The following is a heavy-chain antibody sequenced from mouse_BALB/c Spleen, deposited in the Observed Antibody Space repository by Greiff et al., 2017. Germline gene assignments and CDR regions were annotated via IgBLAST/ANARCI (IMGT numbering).Heavy chain of an antibody. CDR1: GFTFSDYY. D-gene: IGHD1-1*01. CDR3: ARDYGSSPAWFAY. J-gene: IGHJ3*01. Sequence: DVQLVESGGGLVKPGGSLKLSCAASGFTFSDYYMYWVRQTPDKRLEWVATISDGGSYTYYPDSVKGRFTISRDNAKNNLYLQMSSLKSEDTAMYYCARDYGSSPAWFAYWGQGTLVTVSA. V-gene: IGHV5-4*02. CDR2: ISDGGSYT.